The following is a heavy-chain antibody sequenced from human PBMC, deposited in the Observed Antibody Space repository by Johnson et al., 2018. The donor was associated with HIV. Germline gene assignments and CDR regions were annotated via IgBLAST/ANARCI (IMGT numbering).Heavy chain of an antibody. CDR3: ARDTSRGRDAFDI. J-gene: IGHJ3*02. CDR2: ISWNSGSK. V-gene: IGHV3-9*01. D-gene: IGHD3-10*01. Sequence: VQLVESGGGVVQPGRSLRLSCAATGFIFNDYALHWVRQAPGKGLEWVSGISWNSGSKDYVDSVKGRFTISRDNAKNSLFLQMNSLRAEDTAVYYCARDTSRGRDAFDIWGQGTMVTVSS. CDR1: GFIFNDYA.